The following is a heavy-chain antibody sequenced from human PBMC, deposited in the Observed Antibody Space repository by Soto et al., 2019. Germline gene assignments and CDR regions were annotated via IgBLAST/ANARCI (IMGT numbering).Heavy chain of an antibody. Sequence: GGSLRLSCAASGFTFDHYAMHWVRQAPGKGLEWVSGISWNSGSIGYADSVKGRFTISRDNVKNSLYLQMNSLSTEDTALYYCAKGPPATSGWYYFDYWGQGTLVTVSS. CDR3: AKGPPATSGWYYFDY. J-gene: IGHJ4*02. V-gene: IGHV3-9*01. CDR2: ISWNSGSI. D-gene: IGHD6-19*01. CDR1: GFTFDHYA.